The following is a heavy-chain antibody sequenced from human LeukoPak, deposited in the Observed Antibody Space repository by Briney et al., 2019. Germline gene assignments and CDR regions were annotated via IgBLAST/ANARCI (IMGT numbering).Heavy chain of an antibody. Sequence: GGSLRLSCAASGFTFSSYSMNWVRQAPGKGLEWVSSISSSSSYIYYADSVKGRFTISRDNAKNSLYLQMNSLRAEDAAVYYCARDPGSGYDPHTDYWGQGTLVTVSS. J-gene: IGHJ4*02. D-gene: IGHD5-12*01. CDR1: GFTFSSYS. CDR2: ISSSSSYI. V-gene: IGHV3-21*01. CDR3: ARDPGSGYDPHTDY.